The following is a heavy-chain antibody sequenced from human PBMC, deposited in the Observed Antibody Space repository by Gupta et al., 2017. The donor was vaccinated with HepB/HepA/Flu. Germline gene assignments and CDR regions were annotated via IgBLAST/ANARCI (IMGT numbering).Heavy chain of an antibody. V-gene: IGHV4-31*03. Sequence: QVQLQESGPGLVKPSQTMSPTCIVPGDSIIIGGYYYAWIRQQPGRGLEWIGYIYYTGKTYYNPSLESRVSMSADTSKNQLSLRLNSVTAADTAVYFCARDASSNYNYLAPWGVGIRVTVSS. CDR1: GDSIIIGGYY. CDR2: IYYTGKT. J-gene: IGHJ5*02. D-gene: IGHD3-10*01. CDR3: ARDASSNYNYLAP.